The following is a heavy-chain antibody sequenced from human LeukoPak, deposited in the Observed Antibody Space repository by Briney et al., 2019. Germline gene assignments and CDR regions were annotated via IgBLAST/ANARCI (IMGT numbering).Heavy chain of an antibody. CDR2: IYYSGST. Sequence: NASETLSLTCTVSGGSISSYYWSWIRQPPGKGLEWIGYIYYSGSTNYNPSLKSRVTISVDTSKNQFSLKLSSVTAADTAVYYCARAAIASFFDYWGREPWSPSPQ. V-gene: IGHV4-59*01. CDR3: ARAAIASFFDY. J-gene: IGHJ4*02. D-gene: IGHD3-3*02. CDR1: GGSISSYY.